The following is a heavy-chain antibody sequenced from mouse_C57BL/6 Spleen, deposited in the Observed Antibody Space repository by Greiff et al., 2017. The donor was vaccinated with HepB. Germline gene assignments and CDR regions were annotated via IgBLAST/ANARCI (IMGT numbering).Heavy chain of an antibody. CDR2: IYPGSGST. J-gene: IGHJ4*01. V-gene: IGHV1-55*01. CDR1: GYTFTSYW. Sequence: VQLQQPGAELVKPGASVKMSCKASGYTFTSYWITWVKQRPGQGLEWIGDIYPGSGSTNYNEKFKSKATLTVDTSSSTAYMQRSSLTSEDSAVYFAARGYGGRDVGGAMGYWGEGTSDTASS. D-gene: IGHD2-14*01. CDR3: ARGYGGRDVGGAMGY.